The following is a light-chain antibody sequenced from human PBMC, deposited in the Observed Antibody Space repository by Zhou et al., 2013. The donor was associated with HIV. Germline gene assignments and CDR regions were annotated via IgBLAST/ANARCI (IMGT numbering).Light chain of an antibody. J-gene: IGKJ3*01. CDR2: AAS. CDR1: QYISSSY. CDR3: QLRSTWPPFT. V-gene: IGKV3D-20*02. Sequence: EIVLTQSPGTLSLSPGERATLSCRASQYISSSYLAWYQQKPGQAPRLLIYAASSRATGIPDRFSGSGSGTDFTLSISSLEPEDSAVYYCQLRSTWPPFTFGPGTKVDIK.